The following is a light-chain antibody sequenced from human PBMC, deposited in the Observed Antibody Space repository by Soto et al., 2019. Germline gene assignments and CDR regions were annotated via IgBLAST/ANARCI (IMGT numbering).Light chain of an antibody. CDR1: SSNIGANYD. J-gene: IGLJ3*02. V-gene: IGLV1-40*01. CDR2: ANT. CDR3: NSYTSGSSLGGV. Sequence: QSALTQPPSVSGAPGQRVTISCTGSSSNIGANYDVHWYQVLPGTAPKLLIYANTNRPSGVPDRFSGSKSGTSASLAITGLQAEDEANYFCNSYTSGSSLGGVFGGGTKLTVL.